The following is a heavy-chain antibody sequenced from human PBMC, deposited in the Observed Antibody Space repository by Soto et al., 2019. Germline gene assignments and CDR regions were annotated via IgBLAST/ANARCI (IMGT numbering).Heavy chain of an antibody. V-gene: IGHV4-59*01. Sequence: SETLSLTCTVSGGSIDNFYWSWIRQPPGKGLEWIGYIYYTGSANYNPSVKGRVALSLDKSKSQFSLRLRSVTAADTAVYYCAREARGPARLFDSWGQGTLVTVSS. D-gene: IGHD6-6*01. CDR2: IYYTGSA. CDR3: AREARGPARLFDS. J-gene: IGHJ4*02. CDR1: GGSIDNFY.